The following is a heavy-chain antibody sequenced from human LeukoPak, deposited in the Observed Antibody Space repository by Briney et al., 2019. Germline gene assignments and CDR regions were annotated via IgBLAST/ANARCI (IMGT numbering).Heavy chain of an antibody. CDR3: ARVLVVPAVLGAYYYYYGMDV. Sequence: PSQSLSLTCTVSGGSISSGGYYWSWIRQHPGKGLEWIGYIYYSGSTYYKPSLKSRVTISVDTSKNQFSLKLSSVTAADTAVYSCARVLVVPAVLGAYYYYYGMDVWGQGTTVTVSS. CDR2: IYYSGST. D-gene: IGHD2-2*01. V-gene: IGHV4-31*03. J-gene: IGHJ6*02. CDR1: GGSISSGGYY.